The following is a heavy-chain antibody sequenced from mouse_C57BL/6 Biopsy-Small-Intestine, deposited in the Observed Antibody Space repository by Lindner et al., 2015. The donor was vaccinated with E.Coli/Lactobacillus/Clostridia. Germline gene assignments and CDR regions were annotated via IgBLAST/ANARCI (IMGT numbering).Heavy chain of an antibody. D-gene: IGHD4-1*01. Sequence: VQLQESGAELVKPGASVKISCKVSGYTFTDHIIHWVKQRPEQGLEWIGYIHPRDGSTNYNEKFKGKATLTAAKSSSTAYMQLNSLTSEDSAVYFCAREDWDFDYWGQGTTLTVSS. CDR1: GYTFTDHI. V-gene: IGHV1-78*01. J-gene: IGHJ2*01. CDR3: AREDWDFDY. CDR2: IHPRDGST.